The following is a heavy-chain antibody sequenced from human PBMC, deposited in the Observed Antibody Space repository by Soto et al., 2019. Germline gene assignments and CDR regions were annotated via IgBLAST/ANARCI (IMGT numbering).Heavy chain of an antibody. D-gene: IGHD5-12*01. Sequence: QVQLVQSGAEVRKPGASVTVSCRSSGDSFNDYYIHWVRQAPGQGFEWMGWINPNGGVTKYAQKFQGWVSMNRDTSIRTVYMQLSRLRSDDTAVYYCVRESGGATATLDYYYFYMDVWGTGTTVTVSS. J-gene: IGHJ6*03. CDR3: VRESGGATATLDYYYFYMDV. V-gene: IGHV1-2*04. CDR1: GDSFNDYY. CDR2: INPNGGVT.